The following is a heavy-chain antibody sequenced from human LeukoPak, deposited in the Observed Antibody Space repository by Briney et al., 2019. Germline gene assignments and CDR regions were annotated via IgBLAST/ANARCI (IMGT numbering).Heavy chain of an antibody. CDR3: ARQSYFDWLSGDY. D-gene: IGHD3-9*01. V-gene: IGHV4-39*01. CDR1: GGSISSSSYY. CDR2: IYYSGRT. Sequence: SETLSLTCTVSGGSISSSSYYWGWIRQPPGKGLEWIGSIYYSGRTYYNPSLKSRVTISVDTSKNQFSLKLSSVTAADTAVYYCARQSYFDWLSGDYWGQGTLVTISA. J-gene: IGHJ4*02.